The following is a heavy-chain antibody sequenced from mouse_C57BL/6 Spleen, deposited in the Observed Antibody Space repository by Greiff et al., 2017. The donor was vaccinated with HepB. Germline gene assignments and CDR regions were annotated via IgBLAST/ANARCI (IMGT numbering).Heavy chain of an antibody. J-gene: IGHJ3*01. V-gene: IGHV5-9-1*02. CDR3: TRDGVTTKFAY. CDR1: GFTFSSYA. D-gene: IGHD2-2*01. CDR2: ISSGGDYI. Sequence: EVQRVESGEGLVKPGGSLKLSCAASGFTFSSYAMSWVRQTPEKRLEWVAYISSGGDYIYYADTVKGRFTISRDNARNTLYLQMSSLKSEDTAMYYCTRDGVTTKFAYWGQGTLVTVSA.